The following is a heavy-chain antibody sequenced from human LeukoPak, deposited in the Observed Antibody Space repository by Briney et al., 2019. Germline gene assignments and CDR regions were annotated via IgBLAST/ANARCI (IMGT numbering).Heavy chain of an antibody. CDR3: ARGSSTLGY. Sequence: SETLSLTCTVSGGSISSYYWSWIRQPPGKGLEWIGYIYYSGSTNYNPSLKSRVTISVDTSKNQFSLKLSSVTAADSAVYYCARGSSTLGYWGQGTLVTVSS. V-gene: IGHV4-59*01. J-gene: IGHJ4*02. CDR1: GGSISSYY. CDR2: IYYSGST. D-gene: IGHD6-13*01.